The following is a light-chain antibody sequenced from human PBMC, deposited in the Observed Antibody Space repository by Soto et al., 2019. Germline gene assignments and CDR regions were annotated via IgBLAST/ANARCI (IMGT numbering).Light chain of an antibody. V-gene: IGKV3-20*01. CDR2: GAS. Sequence: EMVVTQSPKTRYLSPAEIGTLSCRASQSVSSNLAWYQQTPGQAPRLLIYGASSRATGIPDRFSGSGSGTDFTLTISRLEPEDFAVYYCQQYGRSPSGRFGQGTMVDIK. J-gene: IGKJ1*01. CDR1: QSVSSN. CDR3: QQYGRSPSGR.